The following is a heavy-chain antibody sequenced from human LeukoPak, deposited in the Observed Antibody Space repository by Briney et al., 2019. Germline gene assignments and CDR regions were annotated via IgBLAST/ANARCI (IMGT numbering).Heavy chain of an antibody. J-gene: IGHJ4*02. V-gene: IGHV7-4-1*02. D-gene: IGHD5-18*01. CDR2: INTNTGNP. CDR1: GYTFTGYY. Sequence: AASVKVSCKASGYTFTGYYMHWVRQAPGQGLEWMGWINTNTGNPTYAQGFTGRYVFSLDTSVSTAYLQISGLTADDTAVYFCGRDPRLGIRGYTYGYIDYWGQGTLVTVSS. CDR3: GRDPRLGIRGYTYGYIDY.